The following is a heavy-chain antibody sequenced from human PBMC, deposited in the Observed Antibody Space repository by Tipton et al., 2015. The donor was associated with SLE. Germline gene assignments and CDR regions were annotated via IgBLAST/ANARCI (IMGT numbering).Heavy chain of an antibody. CDR2: INHRGST. CDR3: ARGAKERITLVRVRPYYFDY. Sequence: TLSLTCAVYGGSFSGYYWGWARQPPGKGLEWIGEINHRGSTNYNPSLKSRVTIEIDTSKNQLSLKLTSVTAADTSVYYCARGAKERITLVRVRPYYFDYWGQGSLVTVSS. D-gene: IGHD3-10*01. CDR1: GGSFSGYY. J-gene: IGHJ4*01. V-gene: IGHV4-34*01.